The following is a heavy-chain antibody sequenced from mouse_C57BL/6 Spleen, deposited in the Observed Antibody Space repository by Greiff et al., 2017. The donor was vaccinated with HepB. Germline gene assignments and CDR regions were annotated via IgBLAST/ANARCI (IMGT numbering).Heavy chain of an antibody. J-gene: IGHJ3*01. CDR1: GYTFTSYG. D-gene: IGHD3-2*02. CDR2: IYPRSGNT. V-gene: IGHV1-81*01. Sequence: VKLVESGAELARPGASVKLSCKASGYTFTSYGISWVKQRTGQGLEWIGEIYPRSGNTYYNEKFKGKATLTADKSSSTAYMELRSLTSEASAVYFCARGSSGHAGFAYWGQGTLVTVSA. CDR3: ARGSSGHAGFAY.